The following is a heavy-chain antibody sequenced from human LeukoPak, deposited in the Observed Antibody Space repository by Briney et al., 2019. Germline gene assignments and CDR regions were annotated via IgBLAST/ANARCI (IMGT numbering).Heavy chain of an antibody. CDR3: ARDGTAAAGTDYYYYVDV. J-gene: IGHJ6*03. Sequence: GASVKVSCKASGGTFSSYAISWVRQAPGQGLEWMGGIIPIFGTANYAQKFQGRVTITTDESTSTAYMELSSLRSEDTAVYYCARDGTAAAGTDYYYYVDVWGKGTTVTVSS. CDR2: IIPIFGTA. V-gene: IGHV1-69*05. D-gene: IGHD6-13*01. CDR1: GGTFSSYA.